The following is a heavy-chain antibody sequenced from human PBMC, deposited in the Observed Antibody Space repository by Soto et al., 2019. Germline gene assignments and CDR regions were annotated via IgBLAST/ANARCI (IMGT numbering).Heavy chain of an antibody. Sequence: QVQLVQSGAEVKKPGASVKVSCKASGYTFTDYYIHWVRQAPGQGLEWMGWINPNSGGTKYAQKFQGRVTMTRDTSISTAYMELSRLRSDDTAVYYGARSPPGDSKTNWFDPWGQGTLVTVSS. CDR2: INPNSGGT. J-gene: IGHJ5*02. CDR3: ARSPPGDSKTNWFDP. CDR1: GYTFTDYY. D-gene: IGHD4-4*01. V-gene: IGHV1-2*02.